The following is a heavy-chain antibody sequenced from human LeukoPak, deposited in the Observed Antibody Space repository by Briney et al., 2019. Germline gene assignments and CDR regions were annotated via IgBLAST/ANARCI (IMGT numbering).Heavy chain of an antibody. CDR3: AKDYRIGYSDHFDY. Sequence: PGGSLRLSCVGSGFTFSSHAMSWVHQAPEKGLEWVSGIYESGQTTHYADSVKGRFSISRDNSKNTLYLQMDSLRGEDTAIYYCAKDYRIGYSDHFDYWGQGALVTVSS. J-gene: IGHJ4*02. CDR2: IYESGQTT. V-gene: IGHV3-23*01. CDR1: GFTFSSHA. D-gene: IGHD2-21*01.